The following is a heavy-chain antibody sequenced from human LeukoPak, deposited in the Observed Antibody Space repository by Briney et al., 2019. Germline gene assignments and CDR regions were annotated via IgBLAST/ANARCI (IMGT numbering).Heavy chain of an antibody. Sequence: SETLSLTCTVSGGSLSSGGYYWSWIRQPPGKGLEWIGEINHSGSTNYNPSLKSRVTISVDTSKNQFSLKLSSVTAADTAVYYCARAGDYGGNRRIPYYYYGMDVWGQGATVTVSS. D-gene: IGHD4-23*01. CDR3: ARAGDYGGNRRIPYYYYGMDV. V-gene: IGHV4-61*08. J-gene: IGHJ6*02. CDR2: INHSGST. CDR1: GGSLSSGGYY.